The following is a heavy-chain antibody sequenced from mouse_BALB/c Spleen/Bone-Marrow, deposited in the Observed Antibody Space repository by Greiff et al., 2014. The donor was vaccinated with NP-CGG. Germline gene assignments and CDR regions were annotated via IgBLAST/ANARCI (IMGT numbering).Heavy chain of an antibody. CDR3: ARHERGYPYAMDY. CDR2: IWSDGTT. J-gene: IGHJ4*01. V-gene: IGHV2-6-2*01. Sequence: VQLQQSGPDLVAPSPSLSITCTVSGFSLTLYGVHWVRQSPGKGLEWLVVIWSDGTTTYNSALKSRLSISKDNSKSQVFLKLNSLQTDDTAMYYGARHERGYPYAMDYWGQGTSVTVSS. CDR1: GFSLTLYG. D-gene: IGHD2-2*01.